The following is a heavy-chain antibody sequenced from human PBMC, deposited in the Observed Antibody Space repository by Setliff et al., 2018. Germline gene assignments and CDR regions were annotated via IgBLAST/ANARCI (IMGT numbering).Heavy chain of an antibody. J-gene: IGHJ3*02. CDR2: IYPGDSDT. CDR1: GYSFTSYW. V-gene: IGHV5-51*01. D-gene: IGHD6-13*01. CDR3: ARRAPPSYSSSWSDAFDI. Sequence: GESLKISCKGSGYSFTSYWIGWVRQMPGKGLGWMGIIYPGDSDTRYSPSFQGQVTISADKSISTAYLQWSSLKASDTAMYYCARRAPPSYSSSWSDAFDIWGQGTMVTVSS.